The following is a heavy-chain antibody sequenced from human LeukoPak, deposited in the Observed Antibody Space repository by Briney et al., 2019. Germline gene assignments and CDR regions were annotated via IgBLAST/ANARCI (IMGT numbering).Heavy chain of an antibody. CDR3: ARDPSGRSSYFDY. Sequence: PSQTLSLTCTVSGGSISSGGYYWSWIRQHPGKGLEWIGYIYYSGSTYYNPSLKSRVTISVDTSKNQLSLKLSSVTAADTAVYYCARDPSGRSSYFDYWGQGTLVTVSS. V-gene: IGHV4-31*03. D-gene: IGHD5-12*01. J-gene: IGHJ4*02. CDR1: GGSISSGGYY. CDR2: IYYSGST.